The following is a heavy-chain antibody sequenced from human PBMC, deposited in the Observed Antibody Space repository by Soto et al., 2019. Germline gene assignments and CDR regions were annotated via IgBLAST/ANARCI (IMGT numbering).Heavy chain of an antibody. CDR2: IIPIFGTA. J-gene: IGHJ6*02. D-gene: IGHD2-2*01. V-gene: IGHV1-69*13. CDR1: GGTFSSYA. CDR3: ASIPEHIVVVPAAILLGGMDV. Sequence: GASVKVSCKASGGTFSSYAISWVRQAPGQGLEWMGGIIPIFGTANYAQKFQGRVTITADESTSTAYMELSSLRSEDTAVYYCASIPEHIVVVPAAILLGGMDVWGQGTTVTVSS.